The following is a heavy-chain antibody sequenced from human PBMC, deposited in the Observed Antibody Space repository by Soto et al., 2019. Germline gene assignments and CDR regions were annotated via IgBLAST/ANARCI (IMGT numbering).Heavy chain of an antibody. V-gene: IGHV1-24*01. CDR3: ATLMGLSSVGWFDP. Sequence: ASVKVSCKASGYTFIRYGISWVRQAPGKGLEWMGGFDPEDGETIYAQKFQGRVTMTEDTSTDTAYMELSSLRSEDTAVYYCATLMGLSSVGWFDPWGQGTLVTVSS. CDR1: GYTFIRYG. D-gene: IGHD6-19*01. CDR2: FDPEDGET. J-gene: IGHJ5*02.